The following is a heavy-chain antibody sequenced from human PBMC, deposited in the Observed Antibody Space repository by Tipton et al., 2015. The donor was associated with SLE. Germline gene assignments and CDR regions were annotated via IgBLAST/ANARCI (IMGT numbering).Heavy chain of an antibody. D-gene: IGHD1-26*01. Sequence: LRLSCTVSGGSISSYYWSWIRQPPGKELEWIGYIYYSGSTNYNPSLKSRVTISVDTSKNQFSLKLSSVTAADTAVYYCARDAGGTYFDYWGQGTLVTVSS. J-gene: IGHJ4*02. CDR3: ARDAGGTYFDY. CDR1: GGSISSYY. CDR2: IYYSGST. V-gene: IGHV4-59*12.